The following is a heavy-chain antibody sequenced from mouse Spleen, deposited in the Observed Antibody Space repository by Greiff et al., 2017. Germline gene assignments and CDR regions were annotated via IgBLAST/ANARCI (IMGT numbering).Heavy chain of an antibody. D-gene: IGHD2-2*01. CDR3: ARRGYEEYFDV. Sequence: QVQLQQSGPGLVQPSQSLSITCTVSGFSLTSYGVHWVRQSPGKGLEWLGVIWSGGSTDYNAAFISRLSISKDNSKSQVFFKMNSLQADDTAIYYCARRGYEEYFDVWGAGTTVTVSS. CDR1: GFSLTSYG. J-gene: IGHJ1*01. V-gene: IGHV2-2*01. CDR2: IWSGGST.